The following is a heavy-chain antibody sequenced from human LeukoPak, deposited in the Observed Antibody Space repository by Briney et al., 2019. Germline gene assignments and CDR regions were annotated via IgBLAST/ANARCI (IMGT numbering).Heavy chain of an antibody. V-gene: IGHV4-59*01. CDR1: GGSISSYY. D-gene: IGHD3-22*01. J-gene: IGHJ6*02. CDR2: IYYSGST. CDR3: ARWGDYYDSSGYDPPYYYYGMDV. Sequence: PSETLSLTCTVSGGSISSYYWSWIRQPPGKGLEWIGYIYYSGSTNYNPSLKSRVTISVDTSKNQFSLKLSSVTAADTAVYYCARWGDYYDSSGYDPPYYYYGMDVWGQGTTVTVSS.